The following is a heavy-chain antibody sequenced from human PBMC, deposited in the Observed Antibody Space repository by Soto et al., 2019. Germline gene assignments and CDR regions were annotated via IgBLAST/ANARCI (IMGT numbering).Heavy chain of an antibody. CDR2: ISAYNGHA. D-gene: IGHD3-16*01. CDR1: GYTFNTYG. CDR3: ARGRTWGARDFDY. J-gene: IGHJ4*02. V-gene: IGHV1-18*01. Sequence: QVQLVQSGAEVKRPGASVRVSCEASGYTFNTYGISWVRQAPGQGLEWMGWISAYNGHADYAQKFQVRVTVTTDTSTNTVSMELRGLRSDDTAVYYCARGRTWGARDFDYWGQGTLVTVSS.